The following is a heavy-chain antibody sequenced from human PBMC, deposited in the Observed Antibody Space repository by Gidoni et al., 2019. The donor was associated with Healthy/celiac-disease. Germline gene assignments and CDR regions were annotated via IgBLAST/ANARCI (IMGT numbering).Heavy chain of an antibody. Sequence: QVQLVQSGAEVKKPGDAGKVTCKASGYTFTSYDINWVRQATGQGLEWMGWMNPTSGNTGYAQKFQVRVTMTRNTSISTAYMELSSLRSEATAVYYCARGDRTGAATPWGQGTLVTVSS. J-gene: IGHJ5*02. D-gene: IGHD2-15*01. CDR2: MNPTSGNT. CDR1: GYTFTSYD. CDR3: ARGDRTGAATP. V-gene: IGHV1-8*01.